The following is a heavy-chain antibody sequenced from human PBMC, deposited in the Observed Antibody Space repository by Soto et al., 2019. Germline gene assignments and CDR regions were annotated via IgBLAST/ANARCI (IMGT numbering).Heavy chain of an antibody. J-gene: IGHJ1*01. V-gene: IGHV4-59*08. CDR1: GGSISSYY. CDR2: IYYSGST. D-gene: IGHD2-21*01. CDR3: ATGDHRYFQH. Sequence: SETLSLTCTVSGGSISSYYWSWIRQPPGKGLEWIGYIYYSGSTNYNPSLKSRVTISVDTSKNQFSLKLSSVTAADTAVYYCATGDHRYFQHWGQGTLVTVSS.